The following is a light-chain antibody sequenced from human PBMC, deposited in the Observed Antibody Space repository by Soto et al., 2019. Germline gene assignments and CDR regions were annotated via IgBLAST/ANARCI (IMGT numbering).Light chain of an antibody. V-gene: IGLV2-14*03. CDR1: SNDVGGYNY. CDR3: SSYSASSALL. Sequence: QSALTQPASVSGSPGQSITISCTGTSNDVGGYNYVSWSQQHPGKAPKLLISEVSNRPSGVSSRFSGSKSGNTASLTISGLQADDEADYYCSSYSASSALLFGTGTKLTVL. J-gene: IGLJ1*01. CDR2: EVS.